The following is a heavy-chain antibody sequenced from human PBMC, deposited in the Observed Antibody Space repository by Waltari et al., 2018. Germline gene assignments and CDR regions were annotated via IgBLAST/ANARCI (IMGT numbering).Heavy chain of an antibody. CDR2: IIPIFGTA. CDR1: GGTFSSNA. J-gene: IGHJ6*02. CDR3: ARDPRGYSYGYANYYYYYGMDV. V-gene: IGHV1-69*12. Sequence: QVQLVQSGAEVKKPGSSVKVSCKASGGTFSSNAISWVRQAPGQGREGMGGIIPIFGTANYAQKFQGRVTITADESTSTAYMELSSLRSEDTAVYYCARDPRGYSYGYANYYYYYGMDVWGQGTTVTVSS. D-gene: IGHD5-18*01.